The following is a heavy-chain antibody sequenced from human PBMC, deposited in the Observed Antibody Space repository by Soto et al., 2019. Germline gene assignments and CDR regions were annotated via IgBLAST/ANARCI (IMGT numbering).Heavy chain of an antibody. CDR2: IHYSGST. Sequence: PSETLSLTCPVSGGSISGYYLSWIRQPPGKGLQWIGYIHYSGSTNYNPSLKSRVTISADTSKNQFSLKLSSVIAADTAVYYCAREGYYHGMDVWGQGTTVTVSS. CDR3: AREGYYHGMDV. V-gene: IGHV4-59*01. CDR1: GGSISGYY. J-gene: IGHJ6*02.